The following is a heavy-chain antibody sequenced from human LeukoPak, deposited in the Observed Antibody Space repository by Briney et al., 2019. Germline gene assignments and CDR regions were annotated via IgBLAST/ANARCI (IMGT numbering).Heavy chain of an antibody. J-gene: IGHJ3*02. D-gene: IGHD3-10*01. Sequence: GGSLRLSCAASGFTFTRYWVHWVRHAPGKGLVWVSRVDSDGSDTIYADSVRGRFTISRDNAKNTVFLQMNSLRVEDTAAYYCARGGFGHGFDIWGQGTMVTVSS. CDR1: GFTFTRYW. CDR2: VDSDGSDT. CDR3: ARGGFGHGFDI. V-gene: IGHV3-74*01.